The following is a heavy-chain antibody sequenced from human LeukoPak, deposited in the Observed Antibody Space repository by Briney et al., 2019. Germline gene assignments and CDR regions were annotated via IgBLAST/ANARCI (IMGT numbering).Heavy chain of an antibody. CDR3: ARYSSGWYYFDY. J-gene: IGHJ4*02. V-gene: IGHV4-59*08. Sequence: SETLSLTCTVCGGSISSYYWSWIRQPPGKGLEWIGSIYYSGSTYYNPSLKSRVTISVDTSKNQFSLKLSSVTAADTAVYYCARYSSGWYYFDYWGQGTLVTVSS. CDR1: GGSISSYY. D-gene: IGHD6-19*01. CDR2: IYYSGST.